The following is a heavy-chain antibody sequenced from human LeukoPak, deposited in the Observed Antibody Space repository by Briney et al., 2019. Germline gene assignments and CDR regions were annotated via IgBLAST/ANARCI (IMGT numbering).Heavy chain of an antibody. CDR2: IYTSGST. V-gene: IGHV4-4*09. Sequence: SSETLSLTCTVSGGSISSYYWSWIRQPPGKGLEWIGYIYTSGSTNYNPSLKSRVTISVDTSKNQSSLKLSSVTAADTAVYYCASLPDCGGDCYSYDYWGQGTLVTVSS. CDR1: GGSISSYY. J-gene: IGHJ4*02. CDR3: ASLPDCGGDCYSYDY. D-gene: IGHD2-21*02.